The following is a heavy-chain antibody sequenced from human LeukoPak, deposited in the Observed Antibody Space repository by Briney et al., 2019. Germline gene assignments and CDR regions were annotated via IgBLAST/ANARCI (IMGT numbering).Heavy chain of an antibody. CDR2: IIPIFGTA. V-gene: IGHV1-69*01. CDR1: GGTFNSYA. Sequence: SVKVSCKASGGTFNSYAISWVRQAPGQGLEWMGGIIPIFGTANYAQKFQGRVTITADESTSTAYMDLTSLRSEDTAVYYCARAPNLYDSSGYLLSLDYWGQGTLVTASS. J-gene: IGHJ4*02. CDR3: ARAPNLYDSSGYLLSLDY. D-gene: IGHD3-22*01.